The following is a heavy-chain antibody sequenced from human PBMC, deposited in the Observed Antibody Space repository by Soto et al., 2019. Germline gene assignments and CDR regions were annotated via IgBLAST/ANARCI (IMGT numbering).Heavy chain of an antibody. V-gene: IGHV1-24*01. Sequence: ASVKVSCKVSGYTLTELSMHWVRQAPGKGLEWMGGFDPEDGETIYAQKFQGRVTMTEDTSTDTAYMELSSLRSEDTAVYYCATVPLGLHLGELSLSDYWGQGTLVTVSS. CDR2: FDPEDGET. CDR3: ATVPLGLHLGELSLSDY. D-gene: IGHD3-16*02. J-gene: IGHJ4*02. CDR1: GYTLTELS.